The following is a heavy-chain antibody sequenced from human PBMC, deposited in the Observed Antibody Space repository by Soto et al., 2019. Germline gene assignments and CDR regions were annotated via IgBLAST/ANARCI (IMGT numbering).Heavy chain of an antibody. J-gene: IGHJ4*02. V-gene: IGHV1-46*01. CDR1: GDTFSDYD. CDR3: ARGGHVVVVTAALDY. D-gene: IGHD2-21*02. CDR2: VTPSGGNT. Sequence: QVQLVQSGAEVKKPGASVKVSSKASGDTFSDYDIHWVRQAAGQGIVWMGTVTPSGGNTNYAQHFLGRMTMTRDTSTSTLYMELTSLTSEDTAVYYCARGGHVVVVTAALDYWGQGTLVTVSS.